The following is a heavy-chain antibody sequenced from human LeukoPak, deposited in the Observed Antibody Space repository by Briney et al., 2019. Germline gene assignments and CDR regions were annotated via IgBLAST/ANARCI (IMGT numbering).Heavy chain of an antibody. CDR2: IKQDGTEE. Sequence: GGSLRLSCVASGFTFSSSWMSWVRRAPGKGLEWVANIKQDGTEEYYVDSVRGRFSISKDNAKNSLYLQMNSLRAKDTAVYYCARDYCSSTSCLFDYWGQGTLVTVSS. CDR3: ARDYCSSTSCLFDY. D-gene: IGHD2-2*01. J-gene: IGHJ4*02. CDR1: GFTFSSSW. V-gene: IGHV3-7*03.